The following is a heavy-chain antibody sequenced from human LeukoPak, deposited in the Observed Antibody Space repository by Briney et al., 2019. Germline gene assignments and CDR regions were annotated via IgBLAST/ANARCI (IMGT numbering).Heavy chain of an antibody. Sequence: GASVKVSCKASRYTFTSYYMHWVRQAPGQGLEWMGIINPSGGSTSYAQKFQGRVTMTRDTSTSTVCMELSSLRSEDTAVYYCARDPPYSSVARRFDYWGQGTLVTVSS. CDR1: RYTFTSYY. CDR3: ARDPPYSSVARRFDY. CDR2: INPSGGST. V-gene: IGHV1-46*01. J-gene: IGHJ4*02. D-gene: IGHD6-19*01.